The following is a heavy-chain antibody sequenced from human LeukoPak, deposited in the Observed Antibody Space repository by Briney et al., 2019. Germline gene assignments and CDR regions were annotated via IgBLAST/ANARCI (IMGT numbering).Heavy chain of an antibody. V-gene: IGHV1-69*06. CDR1: GGTFSSYA. CDR2: IIPIFGTA. CDR3: ASYASVDYYYYMDV. J-gene: IGHJ6*03. Sequence: SVKVSCKASGGTFSSYAISWVRQAPGQGLEWMGGIIPIFGTANYAQKFQGRVTIIADKSTSTAYMELSSLRSEDTAVYYCASYASVDYYYYMDVWGKGTTVTVSS. D-gene: IGHD2-2*01.